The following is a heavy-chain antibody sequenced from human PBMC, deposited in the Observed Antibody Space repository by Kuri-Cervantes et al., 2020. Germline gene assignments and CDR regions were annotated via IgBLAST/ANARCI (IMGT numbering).Heavy chain of an antibody. Sequence: GGSLRLSCAASGFTFSSYAMSWVRQAPGKGLEWVSAISGSGGSTYYADSVKGRFTISRDNSKNTLYLQMNSLRAEDTAVYYCAKGDYCSSTSCYPGYYYGMDVWGQGTTVTVSS. CDR3: AKGDYCSSTSCYPGYYYGMDV. D-gene: IGHD2-2*01. J-gene: IGHJ6*02. CDR1: GFTFSSYA. CDR2: ISGSGGST. V-gene: IGHV3-23*01.